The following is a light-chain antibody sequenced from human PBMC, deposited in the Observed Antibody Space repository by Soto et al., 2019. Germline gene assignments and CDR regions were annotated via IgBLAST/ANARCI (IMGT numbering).Light chain of an antibody. CDR1: SGSIASNY. V-gene: IGLV6-57*03. Sequence: NFMLTQPHSVSESPRKTVTISCTRSSGSIASNYVQWYQQRPGSAPTTVIYEDNQRPSGVPDRFSGSIDSSSNSASLTISGLKTEDEADYYCQSYDSSNHEVFGGGTKLTVL. J-gene: IGLJ3*02. CDR3: QSYDSSNHEV. CDR2: EDN.